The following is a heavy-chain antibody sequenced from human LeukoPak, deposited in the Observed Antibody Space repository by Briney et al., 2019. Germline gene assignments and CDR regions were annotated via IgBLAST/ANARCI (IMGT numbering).Heavy chain of an antibody. V-gene: IGHV4-34*01. Sequence: SETLSLTCAVYGGSFSGYYWSWIRQPPGKGLEWIGEINHSGSTDYNPSLKSRVTISVDTSKNQFSLKLSSVTAADTAVYYCARGPTTGYWGQGTLVTVSS. J-gene: IGHJ4*02. CDR3: ARGPTTGY. CDR1: GGSFSGYY. D-gene: IGHD3-9*01. CDR2: INHSGST.